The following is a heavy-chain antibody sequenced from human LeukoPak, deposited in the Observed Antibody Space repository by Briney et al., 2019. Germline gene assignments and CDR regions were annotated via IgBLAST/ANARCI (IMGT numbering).Heavy chain of an antibody. V-gene: IGHV3-73*01. J-gene: IGHJ3*02. CDR2: IRSKANSYAT. Sequence: GGSLRLSCAASGFTFSGSAMHWVRQASGKGLEWVGRIRSKANSYATAYAASVKGRFTISRDDSKNTAYLQMNSLKTEDTAVYYCIRVWDSYAPRAFGIWGQGTMVTVSS. CDR3: IRVWDSYAPRAFGI. D-gene: IGHD5-18*01. CDR1: GFTFSGSA.